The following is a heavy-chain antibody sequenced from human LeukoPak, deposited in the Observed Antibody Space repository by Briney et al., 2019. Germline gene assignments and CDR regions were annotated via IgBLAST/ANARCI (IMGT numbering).Heavy chain of an antibody. CDR1: GFTFSSYW. CDR3: ARDYGRSRDYGMDV. D-gene: IGHD3-10*01. Sequence: GGSLRLSCAASGFTFSSYWMHWVRQAPGKGLVWVSRINSDGSSTTYADSVKGRFTISRDNAKNTLYLQMNSLRAEDTAVYFGARDYGRSRDYGMDVWGQGTTVTVSS. CDR2: INSDGSST. V-gene: IGHV3-74*01. J-gene: IGHJ6*02.